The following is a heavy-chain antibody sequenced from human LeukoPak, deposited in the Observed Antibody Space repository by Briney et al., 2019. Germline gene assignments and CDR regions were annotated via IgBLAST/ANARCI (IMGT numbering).Heavy chain of an antibody. Sequence: ASVKVSCKASGGTFSSYAISWVRQAPGQGLEWMGGIIPIFGTANYAQKFQGRVTITADESTSTAYMELSSLRSEDTAVYYCARVRGGDCSSTSCSHWPFDYWGQGTLVTVSS. V-gene: IGHV1-69*13. J-gene: IGHJ4*02. D-gene: IGHD2-2*01. CDR1: GGTFSSYA. CDR2: IIPIFGTA. CDR3: ARVRGGDCSSTSCSHWPFDY.